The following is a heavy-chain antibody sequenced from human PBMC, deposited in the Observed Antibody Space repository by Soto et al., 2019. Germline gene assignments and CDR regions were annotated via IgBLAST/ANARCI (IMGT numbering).Heavy chain of an antibody. V-gene: IGHV1-69*12. CDR1: GGTFSSYA. Sequence: QVQLVQSGAEAKKPGSSVKVSCKTSGGTFSSYAISWVRQAPGQGLEWMGGIIPIFGTANYAQKFQGRVTLTAAESTSTAYMELSSLRSEDTAVYYCARSRSNYYDSRGYYYSTFDYWGQGTLVTVSS. D-gene: IGHD3-22*01. CDR2: IIPIFGTA. CDR3: ARSRSNYYDSRGYYYSTFDY. J-gene: IGHJ4*02.